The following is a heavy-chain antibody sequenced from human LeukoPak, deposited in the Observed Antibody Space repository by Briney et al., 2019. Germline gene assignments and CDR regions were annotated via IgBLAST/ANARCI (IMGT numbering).Heavy chain of an antibody. CDR3: ARDRLHYYGSGGYYYYYYMDV. J-gene: IGHJ6*03. Sequence: PGGSLRLSCEGSGFSFSSYWMTWVRQAPGKGLEWVANIKQDGSEKYYVDSVKGRFTISRDNAKNSLYLQMNSLRAEDTAVYYCARDRLHYYGSGGYYYYYYMDVWGKGTTVTVSS. CDR1: GFSFSSYW. D-gene: IGHD3-10*01. V-gene: IGHV3-7*01. CDR2: IKQDGSEK.